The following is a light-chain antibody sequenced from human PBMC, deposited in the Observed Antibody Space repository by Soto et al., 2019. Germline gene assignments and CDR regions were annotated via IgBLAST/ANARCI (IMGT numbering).Light chain of an antibody. Sequence: QSALTQPASVSGSPGQSITISCTGTSSDIGAYNYVSWYQQHPGKAPKLIIYDVSNRPSGVSNRFSGSKSGNTASLTISGLQTEDEADYYCTSYTKSSTYVFGTGTKLTVL. J-gene: IGLJ1*01. CDR3: TSYTKSSTYV. CDR1: SSDIGAYNY. CDR2: DVS. V-gene: IGLV2-14*03.